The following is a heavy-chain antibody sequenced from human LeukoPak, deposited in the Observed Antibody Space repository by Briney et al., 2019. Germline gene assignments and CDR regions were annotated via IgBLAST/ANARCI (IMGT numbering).Heavy chain of an antibody. CDR3: ASAGYFKPLDF. Sequence: GASVKVSCKTSGHSFTGYYIHWVRQAPGQGLEWMGWSKPDSGDTRYAREFQARVTMTGDTSISTVYMELSRLTSDDTAVYHCASAGYFKPLDFWGQGTLVTVSS. CDR1: GHSFTGYY. D-gene: IGHD2/OR15-2a*01. V-gene: IGHV1-2*02. CDR2: SKPDSGDT. J-gene: IGHJ4*02.